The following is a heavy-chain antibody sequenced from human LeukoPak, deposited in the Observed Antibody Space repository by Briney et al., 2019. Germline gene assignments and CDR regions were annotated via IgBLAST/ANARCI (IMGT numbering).Heavy chain of an antibody. D-gene: IGHD2-2*02. J-gene: IGHJ4*02. CDR1: GGSISSGGYY. CDR3: ARGKCSSTSCYTFDY. CDR2: IYYSGST. Sequence: TLSLTCTVSGGSISSGGYYWSWIRQHPGKGLEWIGYIYYSGSTYYNPSLKSRVTISVATSKNQLSLKLSSVTAADTAVYYCARGKCSSTSCYTFDYWGQGTLVTVSS. V-gene: IGHV4-31*03.